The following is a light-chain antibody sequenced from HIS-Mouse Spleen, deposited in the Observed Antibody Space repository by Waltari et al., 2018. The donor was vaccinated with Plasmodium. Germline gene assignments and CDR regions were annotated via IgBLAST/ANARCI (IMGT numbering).Light chain of an antibody. CDR2: AAS. Sequence: DIQITQSPSSLSASVEDRVTITCRGSQGIRTDLGWYQQKPGKAPKRLIYAASSLQSGVPSRFSGSGSGTEFTLTISSLQPEDFATDYCLQHNSYLVTFGPGTKVDIK. CDR3: LQHNSYLVT. J-gene: IGKJ3*01. V-gene: IGKV1-17*01. CDR1: QGIRTD.